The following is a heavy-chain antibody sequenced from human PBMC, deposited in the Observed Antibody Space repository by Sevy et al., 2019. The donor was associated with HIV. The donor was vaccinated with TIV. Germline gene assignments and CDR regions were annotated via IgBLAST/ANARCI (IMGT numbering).Heavy chain of an antibody. D-gene: IGHD5-12*01. CDR1: GFTFSSYW. J-gene: IGHJ6*02. V-gene: IGHV3-74*01. CDR3: AKDQYSGYAFYYYYYYGMDV. CDR2: INSDGSST. Sequence: GGSLRLSCAASGFTFSSYWMHWVRQAPGKGLVWVSRINSDGSSTSYADSVKGRFTISRDNAKNTLYLQMNSLRAEDTAVYYCAKDQYSGYAFYYYYYYGMDVWGQGTTVTVSS.